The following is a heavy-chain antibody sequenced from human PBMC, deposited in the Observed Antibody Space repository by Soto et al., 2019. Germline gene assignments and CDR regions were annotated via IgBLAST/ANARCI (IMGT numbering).Heavy chain of an antibody. D-gene: IGHD2-21*01. CDR1: GYTFTTYA. CDR2: INTGNGKT. J-gene: IGHJ4*02. CDR3: ARGAPNTVVNPTAY. V-gene: IGHV1-3*04. Sequence: ASVKVSCKASGYTFTTYAMHWVRQAPGQRLEWVGWINTGNGKTYCSQKFQDRVTITRDTSASTAYMELSSLGSEDTAVYYCARGAPNTVVNPTAYWGQGTLVTVSS.